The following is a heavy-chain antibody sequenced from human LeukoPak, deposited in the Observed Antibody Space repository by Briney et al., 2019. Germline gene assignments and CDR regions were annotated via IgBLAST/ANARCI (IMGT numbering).Heavy chain of an antibody. Sequence: GGSLRLSCAASGFTFSSYAMSWVRQAPGKGLEWVSAISGSGGSTYYADSVKGRFTISRDNSKNTLYLQMNSLRAEDTAVYYCAXPPSXDYVWGSYRPLGYWGQGTLVTVSS. D-gene: IGHD3-16*02. CDR2: ISGSGGST. V-gene: IGHV3-23*01. CDR3: AXPPSXDYVWGSYRPLGY. CDR1: GFTFSSYA. J-gene: IGHJ4*02.